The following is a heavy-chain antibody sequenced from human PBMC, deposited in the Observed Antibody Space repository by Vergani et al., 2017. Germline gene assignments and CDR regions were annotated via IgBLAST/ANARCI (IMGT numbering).Heavy chain of an antibody. Sequence: QVQLVESGGGVVQPGRSLRLSCAASGFTFSSYAMHWVRQAPGKGLEWVAVISYDGSNKYYADSVKGRFTISRDNSKNTLYLQMNSLRAEDTAVYYCWVYMTTVTTLDFDYWGQGTLVTVSS. CDR1: GFTFSSYA. CDR3: WVYMTTVTTLDFDY. D-gene: IGHD4-17*01. CDR2: ISYDGSNK. V-gene: IGHV3-30*01. J-gene: IGHJ4*02.